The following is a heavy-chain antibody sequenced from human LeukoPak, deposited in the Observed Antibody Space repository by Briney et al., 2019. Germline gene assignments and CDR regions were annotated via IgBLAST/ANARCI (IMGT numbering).Heavy chain of an antibody. CDR1: GFTFSSYW. Sequence: PGGSLRLSCAASGFTFSSYWMSWVRQAQGKGLDGVANIKQDGSGKYYVDSVKGRFTISRDNTKNSLYLQMNSLRVEDTAVYYCARDDTVTTRVGFIDWGQGTLVTVSS. CDR3: ARDDTVTTRVGFID. D-gene: IGHD4-17*01. J-gene: IGHJ4*02. V-gene: IGHV3-7*01. CDR2: IKQDGSGK.